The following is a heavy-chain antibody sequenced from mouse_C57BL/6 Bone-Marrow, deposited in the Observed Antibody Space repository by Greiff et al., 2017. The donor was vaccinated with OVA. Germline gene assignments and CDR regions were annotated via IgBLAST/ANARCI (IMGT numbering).Heavy chain of an antibody. J-gene: IGHJ1*03. CDR3: ARVVTTKYFDF. Sequence: QVQLQQPGAELVMPGASVKLSCKASGYTFTSYWMHWVKQRPGQGLEWIGEIDPSDSYTNYNQQFKGKSTLTVDNSSSTAYMQLSSLTSADSAVYYCARVVTTKYFDFWGTGTTVTVSS. D-gene: IGHD2-2*01. V-gene: IGHV1-69*01. CDR1: GYTFTSYW. CDR2: IDPSDSYT.